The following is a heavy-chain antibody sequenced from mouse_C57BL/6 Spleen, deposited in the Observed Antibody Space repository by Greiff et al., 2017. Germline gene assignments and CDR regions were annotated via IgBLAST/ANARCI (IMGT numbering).Heavy chain of an antibody. D-gene: IGHD4-1*01. CDR1: GYTFTSYW. Sequence: VQLQQPGAELVMPGASVKLSCKASGYTFTSYWMHWVKQRPGQGLEWIGEIDPSDSYTNYNQKFKGKSTLTVDKSSSTAYMQLNSLTSGDSAVYYCAKPTGTRAMDYWGQGTSGTVSS. J-gene: IGHJ4*01. CDR3: AKPTGTRAMDY. V-gene: IGHV1-69*01. CDR2: IDPSDSYT.